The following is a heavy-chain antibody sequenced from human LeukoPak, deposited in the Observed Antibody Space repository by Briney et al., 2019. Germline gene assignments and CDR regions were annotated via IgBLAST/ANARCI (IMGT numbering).Heavy chain of an antibody. CDR1: GGSISSYY. J-gene: IGHJ4*01. D-gene: IGHD5-18*01. V-gene: IGHV4-4*08. Sequence: SETLSLTCTVSGGSISSYYWSWIRQPPGKGLECIGYVHSSGSTNYNPFLKSRVTMSLDTSKNQFSLRLTSVTATDTAVYYCARDDFDDNGYRPFYYWGHGSLVTVSS. CDR3: ARDDFDDNGYRPFYY. CDR2: VHSSGST.